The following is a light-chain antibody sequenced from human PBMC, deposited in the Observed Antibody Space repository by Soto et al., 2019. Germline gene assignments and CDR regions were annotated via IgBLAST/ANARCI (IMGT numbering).Light chain of an antibody. Sequence: EIVLTQSPATLSLSPGERATLSCRASQSVSSYLAWYQQKPGQAPRLLIYDASNRATGIPDRFSGSGSGTDFTLTISSLEPEDFAVYYCQQRSDWPRTFVQGTKV. CDR3: QQRSDWPRT. V-gene: IGKV3-11*01. CDR1: QSVSSY. CDR2: DAS. J-gene: IGKJ1*01.